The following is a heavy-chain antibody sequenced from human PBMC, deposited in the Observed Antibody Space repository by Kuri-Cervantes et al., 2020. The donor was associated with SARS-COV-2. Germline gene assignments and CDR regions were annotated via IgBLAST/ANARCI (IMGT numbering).Heavy chain of an antibody. Sequence: ESLKISCAVYGGSFSGYYWSWIRQPPGKGLEWKGESNHSGSTNYNPSLKSRVTISVDTSKNQFSLKLSSVTDADTAVYYCARGQQVVLLDYWGQGTLVTVSS. V-gene: IGHV4-34*01. CDR1: GGSFSGYY. CDR2: SNHSGST. J-gene: IGHJ4*02. D-gene: IGHD6-13*01. CDR3: ARGQQVVLLDY.